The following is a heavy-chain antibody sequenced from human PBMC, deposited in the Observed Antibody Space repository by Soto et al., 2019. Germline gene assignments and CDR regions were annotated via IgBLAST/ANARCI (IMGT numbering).Heavy chain of an antibody. J-gene: IGHJ5*02. CDR2: ISSSGSTI. D-gene: IGHD2-8*01. V-gene: IGHV3-48*03. Sequence: VQLVESGGGLVQPGGSLRLSCAASGFTFSSYEMNWVRQAPGKGLEWVSYISSSGSTIYYADSVKGRFTISRDNAKNSLYLQMNSLRAEDTAVYYCARVGAYCTNGVCYTNWFDPWGQGTLVTVSS. CDR3: ARVGAYCTNGVCYTNWFDP. CDR1: GFTFSSYE.